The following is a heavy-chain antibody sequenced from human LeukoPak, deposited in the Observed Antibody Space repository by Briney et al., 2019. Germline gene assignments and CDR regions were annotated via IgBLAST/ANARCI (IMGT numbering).Heavy chain of an antibody. CDR2: ISSSSSTI. Sequence: GGSLRLSCPASGFTFSSYSMNWVRQAPGKGLEWVSYISSSSSTIYYADSVKGRFTNSRDNAKNSLYLQMNSLRAEDTAVYYCARGGSYYNEAFDIWGQGTMVTVSS. V-gene: IGHV3-48*01. D-gene: IGHD1-26*01. CDR3: ARGGSYYNEAFDI. CDR1: GFTFSSYS. J-gene: IGHJ3*02.